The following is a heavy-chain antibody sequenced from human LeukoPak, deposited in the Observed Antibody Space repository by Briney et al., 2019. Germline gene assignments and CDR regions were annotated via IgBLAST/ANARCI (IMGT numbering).Heavy chain of an antibody. D-gene: IGHD2-15*01. CDR1: GGSFSGCY. CDR3: ARGRSPHNCSGGSCYYDY. J-gene: IGHJ4*02. Sequence: SETLSLTCAVYGGSFSGCYWSWIRQPPGKGLEWIGEINHSGSTNYNPSLKSRVTISVDTSKNQFSLKLSSVTAADTAVYYCARGRSPHNCSGGSCYYDYWGQGTLVTVSS. CDR2: INHSGST. V-gene: IGHV4-34*01.